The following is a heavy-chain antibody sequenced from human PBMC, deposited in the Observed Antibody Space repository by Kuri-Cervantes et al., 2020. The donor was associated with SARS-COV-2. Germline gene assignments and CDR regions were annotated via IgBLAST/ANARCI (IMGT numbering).Heavy chain of an antibody. D-gene: IGHD2-2*01. J-gene: IGHJ5*02. CDR2: TSFDGTKK. Sequence: GESLKISCSASGFNYLNYAIHWVRQAPGKGLEWVAQTSFDGTKKYYAESVKGRFIISRDNSVSTVYLQMNSLRAEDTAMYYCARGHISSRGDWFDPWGQGTLVTVSS. V-gene: IGHV3-30-3*01. CDR3: ARGHISSRGDWFDP. CDR1: GFNYLNYA.